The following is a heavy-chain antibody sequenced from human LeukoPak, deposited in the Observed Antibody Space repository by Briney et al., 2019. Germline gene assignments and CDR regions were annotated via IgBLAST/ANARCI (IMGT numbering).Heavy chain of an antibody. CDR1: GFAFSSYW. CDR3: ARVYYYGSGSYPIYYYYYYMDV. V-gene: IGHV3-7*01. D-gene: IGHD3-10*01. J-gene: IGHJ6*03. CDR2: IKQDGSEK. Sequence: GRSLRLSCAPSGFAFSSYWMSWVRHAPGEGLEWGANIKQDGSEKYYVDSVKGPFTISRDNAKNSLYLQMNSLRAEDTAVYYCARVYYYGSGSYPIYYYYYYMDVWGKGTTVTVSS.